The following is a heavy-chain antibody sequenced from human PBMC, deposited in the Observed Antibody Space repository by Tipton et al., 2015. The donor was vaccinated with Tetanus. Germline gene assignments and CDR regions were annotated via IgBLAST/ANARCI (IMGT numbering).Heavy chain of an antibody. Sequence: TLSLTCTVSGGSIRSTSYFWGWIRQSPGRGLEWVGYVNYSGSTHYNPSLKSRVTMSADTSKNQFSLNLSSVTAADTAVYYCAGVTGTQTYHYYYMDVWGKGATVTVSS. CDR1: GGSIRSTSYF. CDR3: AGVTGTQTYHYYYMDV. V-gene: IGHV4-39*01. D-gene: IGHD1-7*01. J-gene: IGHJ6*03. CDR2: VNYSGST.